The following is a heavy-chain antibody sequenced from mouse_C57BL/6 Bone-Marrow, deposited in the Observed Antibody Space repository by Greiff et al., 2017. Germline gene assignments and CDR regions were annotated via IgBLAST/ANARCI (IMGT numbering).Heavy chain of an antibody. V-gene: IGHV5-6*01. CDR1: GFTFTSYG. CDR2: ISSGGSYT. CDR3: ARRDGDSERVDY. Sequence: EVLGVESGGDLVKPGGSLKLSCAASGFTFTSYGMSWVRQTPDKRLEWVATISSGGSYTSYPDSVKGRVTISRDNAKNTTYLQMSSLKSEDTAMYYCARRDGDSERVDYWGQGTLVTVSS. J-gene: IGHJ3*01. D-gene: IGHD2-13*01.